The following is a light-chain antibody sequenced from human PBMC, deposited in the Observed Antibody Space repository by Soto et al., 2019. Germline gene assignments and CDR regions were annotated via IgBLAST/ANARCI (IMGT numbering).Light chain of an antibody. CDR2: GAS. CDR3: PHDGSSRGT. Sequence: EIVLTQSPGTLSLSPGERATLSCRASQSASSRYLAWYQQKPGQAPRLLIYGASSRATGIPDRFSGSGSGTHFTLTISRLEPEDFAVYYCPHDGSSRGTFGQGTKVDIK. CDR1: QSASSRY. J-gene: IGKJ1*01. V-gene: IGKV3-20*01.